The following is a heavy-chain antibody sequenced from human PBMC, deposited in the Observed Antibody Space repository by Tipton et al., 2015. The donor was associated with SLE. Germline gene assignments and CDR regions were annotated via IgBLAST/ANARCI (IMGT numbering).Heavy chain of an antibody. D-gene: IGHD5-12*01. CDR1: GGSISSSSYY. CDR3: ARRVGRRGSTRGAFDI. V-gene: IGHV4-39*01. CDR2: IYYSGST. Sequence: TLSLTCTVSGGSISSSSYYWGWIRQPPGKGLEWIGSIYYSGSTYYNPSHKSRVTIYVDTSKNQFSLKLSSVTAADTAVYYCARRVGRRGSTRGAFDIWGQGTMVTVSS. J-gene: IGHJ3*02.